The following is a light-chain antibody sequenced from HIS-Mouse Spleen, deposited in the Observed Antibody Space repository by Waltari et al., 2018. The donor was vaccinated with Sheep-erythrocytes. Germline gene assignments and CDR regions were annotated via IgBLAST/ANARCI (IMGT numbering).Light chain of an antibody. Sequence: QSALTQPPSASGSPGQSVTISCTGTSSDVGGYNYVSWYQQHPGKAPKLMIDEVSKRPSGVPDRFSGSKSGNTASLTISGLQAEDEADYYCCSYAGSYNHVFATGTKVTVL. CDR1: SSDVGGYNY. J-gene: IGLJ1*01. CDR3: CSYAGSYNHV. CDR2: EVS. V-gene: IGLV2-8*01.